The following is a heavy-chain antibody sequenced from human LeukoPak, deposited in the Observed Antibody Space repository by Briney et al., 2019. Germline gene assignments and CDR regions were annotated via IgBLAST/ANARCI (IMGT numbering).Heavy chain of an antibody. CDR2: INHDGRKK. CDR3: ATVTSYRVDY. V-gene: IGHV3-7*01. J-gene: IGHJ4*02. Sequence: GSLRLSCGASGFTFGTYWMSWVRQAPGKGLEWVANINHDGRKKCYVDSVKGRFTISRDNAKNLLYLQMNSLRPKDTAVYYCATVTSYRVDYWGQGTLVTVSS. D-gene: IGHD1-1*01. CDR1: GFTFGTYW.